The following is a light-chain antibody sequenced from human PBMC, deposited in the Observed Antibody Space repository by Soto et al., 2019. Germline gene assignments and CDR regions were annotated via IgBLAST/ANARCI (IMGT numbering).Light chain of an antibody. Sequence: QPVLTQPPSVSGAPGQRVTISCTGSSSNIGAGYVVHWYQHLPGTAPRLLIYGNSNRPSGVPDRFSGSKSGTSASLAITGLQAEDEADYYCSSYTSSSHPFGTGTKLTVL. V-gene: IGLV1-40*01. CDR1: SSNIGAGYV. CDR3: SSYTSSSHP. J-gene: IGLJ1*01. CDR2: GNS.